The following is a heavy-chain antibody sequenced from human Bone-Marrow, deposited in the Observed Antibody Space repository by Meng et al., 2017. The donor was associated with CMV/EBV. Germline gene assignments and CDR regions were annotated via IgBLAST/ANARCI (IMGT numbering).Heavy chain of an antibody. Sequence: SAFTFSSYGMQWVRQAPGKGLEWVAVISYDGSNKYYADSVKGRFTISRDNSKNTLYLQMNSLRAEDTTVYYCAKDMTPHAEWELPTRWGQGTLVTVSS. J-gene: IGHJ4*02. D-gene: IGHD1-26*01. CDR3: AKDMTPHAEWELPTR. CDR1: AFTFSSYG. V-gene: IGHV3-30*18. CDR2: ISYDGSNK.